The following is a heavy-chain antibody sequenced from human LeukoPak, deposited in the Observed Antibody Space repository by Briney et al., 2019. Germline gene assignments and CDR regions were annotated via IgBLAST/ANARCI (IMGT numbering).Heavy chain of an antibody. Sequence: PSETLSLTCTVSGGSISSYYWSWFRQPPGKGLEWIGYIYYSGSTNYNPSLKSRVTISVDTSKNQFSLKLSSVTAADTAVYYCARTRGDFWSGYPYYFDYWGQGTLVTVSS. J-gene: IGHJ4*02. CDR3: ARTRGDFWSGYPYYFDY. CDR2: IYYSGST. D-gene: IGHD3-3*01. V-gene: IGHV4-59*01. CDR1: GGSISSYY.